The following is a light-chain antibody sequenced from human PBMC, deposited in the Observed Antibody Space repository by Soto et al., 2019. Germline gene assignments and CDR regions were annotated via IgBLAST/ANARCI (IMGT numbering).Light chain of an antibody. CDR3: QQSSSTPYS. CDR2: AAS. J-gene: IGKJ2*03. CDR1: QSISIY. Sequence: DIQMTQPPCSLSASGGGRGTITGRASQSISIYLNWYQQKTGKAPKLLIYAASHLQSGVPSRFSGSGSGTDFTLTINSLQPGDFATYYCQQSSSTPYSFGQGTKVDI. V-gene: IGKV1-39*01.